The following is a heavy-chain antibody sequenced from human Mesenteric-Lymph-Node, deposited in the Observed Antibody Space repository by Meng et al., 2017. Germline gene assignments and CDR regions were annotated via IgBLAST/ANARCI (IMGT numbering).Heavy chain of an antibody. V-gene: IGHV1-2*06. CDR2: IAPYTGSP. CDR1: GYNFKGYY. CDR3: VRGKGLID. Sequence: QVQLVQSGAEEKKPGASVKVSCQASGYNFKGYYTHWVRQAPGQGLEWMGRIAPYTGSPNYAQKFRGRVTMTRDTSISTAYMELSRLTSDDTAVYYCVRGKGLIDWGQGTLVTVSS. J-gene: IGHJ4*02. D-gene: IGHD2-8*01.